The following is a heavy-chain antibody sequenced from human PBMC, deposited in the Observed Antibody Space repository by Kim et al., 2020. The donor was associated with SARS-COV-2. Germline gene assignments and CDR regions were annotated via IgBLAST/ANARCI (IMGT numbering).Heavy chain of an antibody. Sequence: GGSLRLSCTASGFPFNTYAMGWVRQAPGKGPEWVSGINAGGDRSFFADSVRGRFTMSKDNSKNTLYLQMNTLRPEDTAIYYCAKGRGGDSYWGPGTLVTV. D-gene: IGHD2-21*02. J-gene: IGHJ4*01. CDR1: GFPFNTYA. CDR2: INAGGDRS. V-gene: IGHV3-23*01. CDR3: AKGRGGDSY.